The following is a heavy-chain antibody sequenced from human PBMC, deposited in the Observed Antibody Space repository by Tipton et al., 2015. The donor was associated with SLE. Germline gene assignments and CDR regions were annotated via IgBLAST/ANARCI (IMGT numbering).Heavy chain of an antibody. CDR2: ISFDGITR. CDR3: ARAPLRGYTYGPGY. D-gene: IGHD5-18*01. CDR1: GFSFSTYT. V-gene: IGHV3-30-3*01. Sequence: SLRLSCAASGFSFSTYTMHWLRQAPGKGLEWVAAISFDGITRLYADSVKGRLTISRDNAKNSLYLQMSSLRDEDTAVYYCARAPLRGYTYGPGYWGQGTLVTVSS. J-gene: IGHJ1*01.